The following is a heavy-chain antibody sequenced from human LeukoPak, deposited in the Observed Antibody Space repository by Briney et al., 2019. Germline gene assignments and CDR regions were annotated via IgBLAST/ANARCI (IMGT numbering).Heavy chain of an antibody. Sequence: SATLSLTCTVSGGSISSYYWSWIRQPAGKGLEWIGRIYTSGSTNYNLSLKSRVTMSVDTSKNQFSLKLSSVTAADTAVYYCAREIVVRGVPAYYFDYWGQGTLVTVSS. V-gene: IGHV4-4*07. J-gene: IGHJ4*02. D-gene: IGHD3-10*01. CDR1: GGSISSYY. CDR3: AREIVVRGVPAYYFDY. CDR2: IYTSGST.